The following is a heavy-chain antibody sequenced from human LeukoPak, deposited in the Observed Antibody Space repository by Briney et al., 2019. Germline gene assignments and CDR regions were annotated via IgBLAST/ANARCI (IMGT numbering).Heavy chain of an antibody. J-gene: IGHJ4*02. CDR3: AYESSAYYVY. Sequence: ASVTISCMASVYTFTRNGISWVRQAPGEGLEWMGWFSAYNGNTNYAQKFQGRVTMTTDTPTSTAYMELRSLRSDDTAVYYCAYESSAYYVYWGQGTLVTVSS. CDR2: FSAYNGNT. V-gene: IGHV1-18*01. CDR1: VYTFTRNG. D-gene: IGHD3-22*01.